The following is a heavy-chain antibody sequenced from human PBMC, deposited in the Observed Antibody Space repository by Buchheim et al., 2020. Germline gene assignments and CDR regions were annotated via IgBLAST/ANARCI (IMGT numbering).Heavy chain of an antibody. CDR2: INHSGST. D-gene: IGHD2-2*01. Sequence: QVQLQQWGAGLLKPSETLSLTCAVYGGSFSGYYWSWIRQPPGKGLKWIGEINHSGSTNYNPSLKTRVTISVDTSKNQFSLKLSSVTAADTAVYYCARAPSRGYCSSTSCSRGYNWFDPWGQGTL. V-gene: IGHV4-34*01. CDR1: GGSFSGYY. J-gene: IGHJ5*02. CDR3: ARAPSRGYCSSTSCSRGYNWFDP.